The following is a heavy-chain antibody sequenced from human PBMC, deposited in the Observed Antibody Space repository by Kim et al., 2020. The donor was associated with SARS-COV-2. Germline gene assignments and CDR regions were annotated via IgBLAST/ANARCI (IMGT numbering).Heavy chain of an antibody. CDR1: GFTFSSYA. Sequence: GGSLRLSCAASGFTFSSYAMSWVRQAPGKGLEWVSAISGSGGSTYYADSVKGRFTISRDNSKNTLYLQMNSLRAEDTAVYYCAKDFDTYYDFWSGYYDYWGQGTLVTVSS. CDR2: ISGSGGST. D-gene: IGHD3-3*01. V-gene: IGHV3-23*01. J-gene: IGHJ4*02. CDR3: AKDFDTYYDFWSGYYDY.